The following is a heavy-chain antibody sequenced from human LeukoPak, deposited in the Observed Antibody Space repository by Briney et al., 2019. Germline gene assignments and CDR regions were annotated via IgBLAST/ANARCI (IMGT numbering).Heavy chain of an antibody. Sequence: GGSLRLSCVDSGLTFSTYAMSWVRQAPGKGVEWVSAISGSGENTNYADSVKGRVTISRENSKNTLYVQITRLRGEDTAIYYCAKDENHFWSGYYSNYFDPWGQGILVTVSS. CDR1: GLTFSTYA. V-gene: IGHV3-23*01. CDR3: AKDENHFWSGYYSNYFDP. CDR2: ISGSGENT. D-gene: IGHD3-3*02. J-gene: IGHJ5*02.